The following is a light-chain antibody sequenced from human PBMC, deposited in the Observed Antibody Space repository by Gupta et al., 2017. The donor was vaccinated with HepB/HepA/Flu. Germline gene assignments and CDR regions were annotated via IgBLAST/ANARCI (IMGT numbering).Light chain of an antibody. CDR1: YSNIGANVD. V-gene: IGLV1-40*01. J-gene: IGLJ2*01. CDR2: ANN. Sequence: QSVLTQSPSVSGAPGQRVPIACTGTYSNIGANVDVHWYQQLPGTAPNLLIYANNNRHSGAPARVSGSKSGTSASLAITGLQAEEEADYYCQSYDNSRSGSVIFGGGTKLTVL. CDR3: QSYDNSRSGSVI.